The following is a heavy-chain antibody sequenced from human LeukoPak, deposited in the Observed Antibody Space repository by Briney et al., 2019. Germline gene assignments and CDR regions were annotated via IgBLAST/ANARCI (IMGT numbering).Heavy chain of an antibody. CDR2: ISYDGRNE. CDR3: AKLTTWNTHYPIDY. V-gene: IGHV3-30*18. D-gene: IGHD4-17*01. Sequence: GGSLRLSCVASGFSFSDYAMHWVRQAPGKGLEWVAVISYDGRNEHSADSVKGRFTTSRDNSKNTLYLQMNSLRAEDTALYYCAKLTTWNTHYPIDYWGQGTLVTVSS. J-gene: IGHJ4*02. CDR1: GFSFSDYA.